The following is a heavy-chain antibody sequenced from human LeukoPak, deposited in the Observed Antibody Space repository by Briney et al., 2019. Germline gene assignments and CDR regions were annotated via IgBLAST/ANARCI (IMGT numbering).Heavy chain of an antibody. Sequence: GESLKISCKGSGYSFTSYWIGLVRQMPGKGLEWMGIIYPGDSDTRYSPSFQGQVTISADKSISTAYLQWSSLKASDTAMYYCARRAIAAVNGMDVWGQGTTVTVSS. V-gene: IGHV5-51*01. D-gene: IGHD6-13*01. CDR1: GYSFTSYW. CDR3: ARRAIAAVNGMDV. CDR2: IYPGDSDT. J-gene: IGHJ6*02.